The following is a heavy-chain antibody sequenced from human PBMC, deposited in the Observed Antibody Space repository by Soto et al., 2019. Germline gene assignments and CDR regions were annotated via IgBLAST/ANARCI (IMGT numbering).Heavy chain of an antibody. Sequence: PSETLSLTCTVSGGSISSSSYYWSWIRQPPGKGLEWIGSIYYSGSTYYNPSLKSRVTISVDTSKNQFSLKLSSVTAADTAVYYCARHEEPDYYDSSGYYDPFDYWGQGTLVTVSS. CDR3: ARHEEPDYYDSSGYYDPFDY. CDR1: GGSISSSSYY. CDR2: IYYSGST. V-gene: IGHV4-39*01. J-gene: IGHJ4*02. D-gene: IGHD3-22*01.